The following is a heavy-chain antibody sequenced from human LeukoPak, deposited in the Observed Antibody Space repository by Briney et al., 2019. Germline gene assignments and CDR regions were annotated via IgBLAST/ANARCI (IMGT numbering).Heavy chain of an antibody. CDR3: ARDTYDSSGYYNYYYYGMDV. J-gene: IGHJ6*02. CDR1: GFTLSSYS. D-gene: IGHD3-22*01. V-gene: IGHV3-21*01. CDR2: ISSSSSYI. Sequence: GGSLRLSCAASGFTLSSYSMNWVRQAPGKGLEWVSSISSSSSYIYYADSVKGRFTISRDNAKNSLYLQMNSLRAEDTAVYYCARDTYDSSGYYNYYYYGMDVWGQGTTVTVSS.